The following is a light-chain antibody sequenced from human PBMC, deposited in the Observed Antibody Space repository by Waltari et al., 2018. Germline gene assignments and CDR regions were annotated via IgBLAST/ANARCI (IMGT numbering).Light chain of an antibody. CDR2: DAS. V-gene: IGKV3-11*02. Sequence: EIVLTQSPVILSLSPGDRVTLSCRASQSLRSDLAWYQQKPGQPPRLLIYDASKRATGIPARISGSGSGRDFTLTITSLEPEDFAVYYCLQLSNWPPTLGQGTKVEIK. CDR3: LQLSNWPPT. CDR1: QSLRSD. J-gene: IGKJ1*01.